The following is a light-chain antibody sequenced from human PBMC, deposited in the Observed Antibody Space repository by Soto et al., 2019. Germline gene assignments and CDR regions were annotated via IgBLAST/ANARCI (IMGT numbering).Light chain of an antibody. CDR3: LQHSTCPST. V-gene: IGKV1-17*01. Sequence: EILLTQSPASLSASPGERATISCRASQGISSDLGWYQQKPGKAPKRLIYDASSWPTGVPSRFSGSGSGTDFTLTISSLEPEDFAVYYCLQHSTCPSTFGGGTQLEIK. CDR2: DAS. CDR1: QGISSD. J-gene: IGKJ5*01.